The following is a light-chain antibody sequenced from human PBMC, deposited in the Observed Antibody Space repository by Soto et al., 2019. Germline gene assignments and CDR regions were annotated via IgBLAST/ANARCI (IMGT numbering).Light chain of an antibody. CDR2: GNT. J-gene: IGLJ1*01. CDR1: SSNIGAGYD. CDR3: QSYDSSLSGDV. V-gene: IGLV1-40*01. Sequence: QSVLTQPPSVSGAPGQRVTISCTGSSSNIGAGYDVHWYRQLPGTAPKLLLYGNTNRPSGVPDRFSGSKSGTSASLAITGLQAEDEADYYCQSYDSSLSGDVFGTGTKLTVL.